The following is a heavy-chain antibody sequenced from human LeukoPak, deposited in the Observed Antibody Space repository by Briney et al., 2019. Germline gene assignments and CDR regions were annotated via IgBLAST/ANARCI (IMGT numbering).Heavy chain of an antibody. CDR1: GFTFSSYG. Sequence: GRSLRLSCAASGFTFSSYGMHWVRHAPGKGLEWVSYISSSSSYTNYADSVKGRFTISRDNAKNSLYLQMNSLRAEDTAVYYCARPRGYSGYEDWGQGTLVTVSS. D-gene: IGHD5-12*01. J-gene: IGHJ4*02. CDR3: ARPRGYSGYED. CDR2: ISSSSSYT. V-gene: IGHV3-21*05.